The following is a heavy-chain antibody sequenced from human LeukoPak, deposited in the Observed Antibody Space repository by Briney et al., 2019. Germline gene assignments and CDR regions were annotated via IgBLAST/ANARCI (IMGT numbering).Heavy chain of an antibody. V-gene: IGHV1-2*06. Sequence: ASVKVSCKASGYTFTGYYMHWVRQAPGQGLEWKGRINPNSGGTNYAQKFQGRVTMTRDTSISTAYMELSRLRSDDTAVYYCAREAAEGDWFDPWGQGTLVTVSS. CDR3: AREAAEGDWFDP. D-gene: IGHD3-16*01. CDR2: INPNSGGT. CDR1: GYTFTGYY. J-gene: IGHJ5*02.